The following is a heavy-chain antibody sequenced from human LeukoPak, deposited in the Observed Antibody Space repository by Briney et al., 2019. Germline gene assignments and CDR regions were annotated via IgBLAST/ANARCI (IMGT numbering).Heavy chain of an antibody. Sequence: GGSLRLSCAASGFTFSIHSMNWVRQAPGKGLGWVSYISSSSNTIYYADSVKGRFTISRDNAKNSLYLQMNSLRVEDTAVYYCARDRNYYGSGKDAFDIWGQGIMVTVSS. CDR2: ISSSSNTI. CDR1: GFTFSIHS. CDR3: ARDRNYYGSGKDAFDI. D-gene: IGHD3-10*01. J-gene: IGHJ3*02. V-gene: IGHV3-48*01.